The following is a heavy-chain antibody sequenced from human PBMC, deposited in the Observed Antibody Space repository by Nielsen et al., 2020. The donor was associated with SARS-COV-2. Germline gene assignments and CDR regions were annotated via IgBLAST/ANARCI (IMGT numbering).Heavy chain of an antibody. CDR3: ARLLAAAGTFAFDY. D-gene: IGHD6-13*01. CDR2: INEDGSVK. J-gene: IGHJ4*02. V-gene: IGHV3-7*01. Sequence: GGSLRLSCAASGLSFSRYWMSWVRQAPGKGLEWVANINEDGSVKYYVDSVKGRFTISRDSAKNSLYLQMNSLRAEDTAVYYCARLLAAAGTFAFDYWGQGTLVTVSS. CDR1: GLSFSRYW.